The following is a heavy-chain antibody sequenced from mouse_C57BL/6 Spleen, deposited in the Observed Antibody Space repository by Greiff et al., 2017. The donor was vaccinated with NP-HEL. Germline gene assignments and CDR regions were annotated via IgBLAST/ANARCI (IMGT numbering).Heavy chain of an antibody. CDR2: IYPGSGST. V-gene: IGHV1-55*01. CDR1: GYTFTSYW. Sequence: QVQLQQPGAELVKPGASVKMSCKASGYTFTSYWITWVKQRPGQGLEWIGDIYPGSGSTNYNEKFKSKATLTVDKPSSTAYMQLSSLTSEDSAVYYCARSAGYYDYWGQGTTLTVSS. J-gene: IGHJ2*01. CDR3: ARSAGYYDY. D-gene: IGHD2-3*01.